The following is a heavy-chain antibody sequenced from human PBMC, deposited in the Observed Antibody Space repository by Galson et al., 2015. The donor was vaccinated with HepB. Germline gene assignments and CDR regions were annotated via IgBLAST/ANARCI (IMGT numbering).Heavy chain of an antibody. CDR3: AKDGPGLVAYYYMDV. V-gene: IGHV3-30*18. CDR2: ISYDGSNK. J-gene: IGHJ6*03. Sequence: SLRLSCAASGFTFSSYGMHWVRQAPGKGLEWVAVISYDGSNKYYADSVKGRFTISRDNSKNTLYLQMNSLRAEDTAVYYCAKDGPGLVAYYYMDVWGKGTTVTVSS. D-gene: IGHD6-6*01. CDR1: GFTFSSYG.